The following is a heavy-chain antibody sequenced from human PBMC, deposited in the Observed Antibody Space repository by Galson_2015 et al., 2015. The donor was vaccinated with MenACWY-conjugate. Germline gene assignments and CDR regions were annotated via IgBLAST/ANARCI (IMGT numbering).Heavy chain of an antibody. Sequence: QSGAEVKKPGESLKISCKGSGYSFTTYWIGRVRQLPGKGLEWMGLISPGDSNIRYSPAFQGRVTISADKSISTAYLQWNSLQASDTAIYYCARHPPGGRGMDVWGQGTTVTVSS. CDR2: ISPGDSNI. CDR1: GYSFTTYW. D-gene: IGHD1-26*01. V-gene: IGHV5-51*01. J-gene: IGHJ6*02. CDR3: ARHPPGGRGMDV.